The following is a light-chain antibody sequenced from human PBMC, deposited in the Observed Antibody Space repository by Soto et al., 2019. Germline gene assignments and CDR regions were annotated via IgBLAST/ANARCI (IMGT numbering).Light chain of an antibody. J-gene: IGLJ2*01. CDR3: ATWDGSLPAEV. CDR2: DNN. CDR1: SSNIGNNY. Sequence: QSALTQPPSVSAAPGQKVTISCSGSSSNIGNNYVSWYQQLPGTAPKLLIYDNNKRPSGIPDRFSGSKSGTSGTLDITGLQTGDEADYYCATWDGSLPAEVFGGGTNHRP. V-gene: IGLV1-51*01.